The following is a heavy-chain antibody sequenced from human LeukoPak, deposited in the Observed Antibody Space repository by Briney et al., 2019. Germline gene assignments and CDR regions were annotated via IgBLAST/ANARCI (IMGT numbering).Heavy chain of an antibody. V-gene: IGHV1-46*01. D-gene: IGHD7-27*01. Sequence: AAVKVSCKASGYTFTINFIHWVRQAPGQGLEWMGIINARGRRPTYVQRFQGRVTMTRDPSTSTVYMELSSLRSEDTAVYYCARETGSLDYWGQGSLVTVSS. CDR3: ARETGSLDY. CDR1: GYTFTINF. J-gene: IGHJ4*02. CDR2: INARGRRP.